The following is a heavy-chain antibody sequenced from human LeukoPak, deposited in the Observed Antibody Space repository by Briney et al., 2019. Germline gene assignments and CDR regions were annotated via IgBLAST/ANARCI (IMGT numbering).Heavy chain of an antibody. CDR2: ISYDGSNK. V-gene: IGHV3-30-3*01. D-gene: IGHD4-17*01. J-gene: IGHJ4*02. Sequence: GGSLRLSCAASGFTFSSYAMHWVRQAPGKGLEWVAVISYDGSNKYYADSVKGRFTIPRDNSKNTLYLQMNSLRAEDTAVYYCARDSTVTTILGLFDYWGQGTLVTVSS. CDR3: ARDSTVTTILGLFDY. CDR1: GFTFSSYA.